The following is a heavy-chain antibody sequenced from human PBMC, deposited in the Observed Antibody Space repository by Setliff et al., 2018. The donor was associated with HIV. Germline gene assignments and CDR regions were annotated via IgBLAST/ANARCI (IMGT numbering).Heavy chain of an antibody. Sequence: GGSLRLSCEASGFSFSSHGMSWVRQAPGKGLEWVSGISGSAAGTYYADSVKGRFTISRDNSQNTLYLQMKSLKAEDTAVYYCASCSGNWPYGVGEIWGQGTMVTVSS. CDR2: ISGSAAGT. CDR3: ASCSGNWPYGVGEI. CDR1: GFSFSSHG. V-gene: IGHV3-23*01. D-gene: IGHD2-8*01. J-gene: IGHJ3*02.